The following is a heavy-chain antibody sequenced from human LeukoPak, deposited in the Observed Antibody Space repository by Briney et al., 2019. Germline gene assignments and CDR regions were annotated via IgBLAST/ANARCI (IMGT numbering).Heavy chain of an antibody. D-gene: IGHD3-10*01. Sequence: ASVKVSCKASGYTFTSYAMHWVRQAPGQRLEWMGWINAGNGNTKYSQEFQGRVTITRDTSASTVYMELSSLRSEDTAVYYCAREDIRGHFDYWGQGTLVTVSS. J-gene: IGHJ4*02. V-gene: IGHV1-3*03. CDR2: INAGNGNT. CDR1: GYTFTSYA. CDR3: AREDIRGHFDY.